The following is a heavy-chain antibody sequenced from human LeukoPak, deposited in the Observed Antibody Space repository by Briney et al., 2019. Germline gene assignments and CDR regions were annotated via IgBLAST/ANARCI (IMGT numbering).Heavy chain of an antibody. V-gene: IGHV3-23*01. CDR2: ISGSGDGT. CDR3: ARVRELGFSDY. J-gene: IGHJ4*02. CDR1: GFTFDNYA. Sequence: GSLRLSCTASGFTFDNYAMIWVRQASGKGLEWVSVISGSGDGTDSADSVRGRFTISRDNSKNTLYLEMSSLRVEDTAVYYCARVRELGFSDYWGQGTLVTVSS. D-gene: IGHD5-18*01.